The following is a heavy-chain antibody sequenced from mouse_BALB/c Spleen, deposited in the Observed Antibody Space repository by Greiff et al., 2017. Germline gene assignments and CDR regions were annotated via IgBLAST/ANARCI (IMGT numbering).Heavy chain of an antibody. CDR2: INPSTGYT. D-gene: IGHD3-1*01. V-gene: IGHV1-7*01. CDR3: ARGGRALFDY. CDR1: GYTFTSYW. J-gene: IGHJ2*01. Sequence: QVQLQQSGAELAKPGASVKMSCKASGYTFTSYWMHWVKQRPGQGLEWIGYINPSTGYTEYNQKFKDKATLTADKSSSTAYMQLSSLTSEDSAVYYCARGGRALFDYWGQGTTLTVSS.